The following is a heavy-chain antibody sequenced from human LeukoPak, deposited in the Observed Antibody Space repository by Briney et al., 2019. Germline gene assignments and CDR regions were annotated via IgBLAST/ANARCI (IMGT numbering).Heavy chain of an antibody. V-gene: IGHV3-74*01. Sequence: GGSLRLSCAASGFTFSSYAMHWVRQAPGKGLVWVSRIASGGSSTTYADSVKGRFSISRDNAKNTLYLQMNSLRVEDTAVYYCARGPGFLTDYWGQGTLVTVSS. D-gene: IGHD3-3*01. CDR3: ARGPGFLTDY. CDR2: IASGGSST. J-gene: IGHJ4*02. CDR1: GFTFSSYA.